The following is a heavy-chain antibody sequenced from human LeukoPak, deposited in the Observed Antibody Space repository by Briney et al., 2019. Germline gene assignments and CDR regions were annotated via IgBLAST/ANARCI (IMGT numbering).Heavy chain of an antibody. CDR3: ARDSYNTGGYAAFDI. Sequence: GGSLRLSCAASGFTFSNNWMTWVRQAPGKGLEWVADIKQDGSEKQYVDSVKGRFTISRDNAKNSLYLQMNSLGVEDTAVYYCARDSYNTGGYAAFDIWGQGTMVTVSS. V-gene: IGHV3-7*01. CDR2: IKQDGSEK. CDR1: GFTFSNNW. J-gene: IGHJ3*02. D-gene: IGHD3-22*01.